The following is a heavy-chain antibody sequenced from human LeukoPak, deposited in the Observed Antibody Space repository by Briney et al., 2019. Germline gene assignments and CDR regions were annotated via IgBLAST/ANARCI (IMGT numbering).Heavy chain of an antibody. D-gene: IGHD3-3*01. Sequence: SETLSLTCTVSGGSISSYYWSWIRQPPGKGLEWIGYIYTSGSTDYNPSLKSRVTISVDTSKNQFSLKLSSVTAADTAVYYCARHYDFPPPGFDPWGQGTLVTVSS. V-gene: IGHV4-4*09. J-gene: IGHJ5*02. CDR2: IYTSGST. CDR1: GGSISSYY. CDR3: ARHYDFPPPGFDP.